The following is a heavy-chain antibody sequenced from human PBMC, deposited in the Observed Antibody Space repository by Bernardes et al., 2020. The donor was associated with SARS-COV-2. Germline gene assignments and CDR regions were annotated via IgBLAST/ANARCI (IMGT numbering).Heavy chain of an antibody. CDR3: TTDVDSSSWHTDAFDI. V-gene: IGHV3-15*07. D-gene: IGHD6-13*01. J-gene: IGHJ3*02. CDR1: GFTFSNAW. Sequence: GGSLRLSCAASGFTFSNAWMNWVRQAPGKGLEWVGRIKSKTDGGTTDYAAPVKGRFTISRDDSKNTLYLQMNSLKTEDTAVYYCTTDVDSSSWHTDAFDIWGQGTMVTVSS. CDR2: IKSKTDGGTT.